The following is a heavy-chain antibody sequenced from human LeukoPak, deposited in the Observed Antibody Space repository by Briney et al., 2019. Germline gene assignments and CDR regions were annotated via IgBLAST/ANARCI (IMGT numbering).Heavy chain of an antibody. Sequence: PGGSLRLSCAASGFTFDDYGMNWVRQAPGKGRVGGSSISTRSSYIYYADSVRGRFTISRGNAKNSLYLQMNSLRAEDTAVYYCARDRGNQRGYYYYYMDVWGKGTTVTVSS. J-gene: IGHJ6*03. D-gene: IGHD1-14*01. CDR3: ARDRGNQRGYYYYYMDV. CDR1: GFTFDDYG. V-gene: IGHV3-21*01. CDR2: ISTRSSYI.